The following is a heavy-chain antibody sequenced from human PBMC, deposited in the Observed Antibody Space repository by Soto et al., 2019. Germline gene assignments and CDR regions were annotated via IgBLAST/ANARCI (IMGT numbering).Heavy chain of an antibody. CDR2: ISGTGGSA. J-gene: IGHJ3*01. D-gene: IGHD6-19*01. Sequence: GGSLRLSCAASGFSVSNYAMHWVRQAPGKGLEWVSVISGTGGSASYAGSVQGRFTISRDNSNNTLYLQMNSLRAEDTAIYSCVREASGWYSRGSFDFWGRGTMVTVSS. CDR1: GFSVSNYA. CDR3: VREASGWYSRGSFDF. V-gene: IGHV3-23*01.